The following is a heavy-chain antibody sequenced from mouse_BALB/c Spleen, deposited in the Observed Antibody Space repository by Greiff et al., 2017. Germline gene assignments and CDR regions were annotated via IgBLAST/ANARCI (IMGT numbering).Heavy chain of an antibody. D-gene: IGHD1-1*01. CDR3: ARRGTTVAMDY. CDR2: ISSGSSTI. Sequence: DVKLVESGGGLVQPGGSRQLSCAASGFTFSSFGMHWVRQAPEKGLEWVAYISSGSSTIDYADTVKGRCTISRDNPKSTLFLQMSSLRSEDTAIYYCARRGTTVAMDYWGQGTSVTVSA. CDR1: GFTFSSFG. V-gene: IGHV5-17*02. J-gene: IGHJ4*01.